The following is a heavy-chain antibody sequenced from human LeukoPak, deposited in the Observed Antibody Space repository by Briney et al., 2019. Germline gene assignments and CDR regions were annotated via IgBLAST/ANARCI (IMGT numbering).Heavy chain of an antibody. D-gene: IGHD1-1*01. J-gene: IGHJ4*02. CDR1: GFTFSSLA. V-gene: IGHV3-23*01. Sequence: GGSLRLSCTASGFTFSSLAMTWVRQAPGKGLEWVSTIRSNGDTAYNADSVKGRFTISRDNSKNTLYLELNSLRVEDTATFYCAKGQELDDGVFDSWGQGTMVTVSS. CDR3: AKGQELDDGVFDS. CDR2: IRSNGDTA.